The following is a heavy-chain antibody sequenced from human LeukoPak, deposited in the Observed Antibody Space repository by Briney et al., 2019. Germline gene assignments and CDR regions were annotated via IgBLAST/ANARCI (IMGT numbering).Heavy chain of an antibody. CDR1: GFTFSNAW. V-gene: IGHV3-15*07. CDR2: IRSNSDGGTI. J-gene: IGHJ4*02. Sequence: GGSLRLSCATSGFTFSNAWMNWVRQAPGKGLEWVGRIRSNSDGGTIDYAAPVKGRFTLSRDDSKTTLYLQMNSLQTEDTAVYYCAIQMGAYWGQGTLVTVSS. CDR3: AIQMGAY. D-gene: IGHD3-16*01.